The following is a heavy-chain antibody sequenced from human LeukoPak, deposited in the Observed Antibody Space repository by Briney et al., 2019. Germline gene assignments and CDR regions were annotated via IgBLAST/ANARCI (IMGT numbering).Heavy chain of an antibody. V-gene: IGHV1-2*02. D-gene: IGHD3-3*01. Sequence: ASVKVSCKASGYTFTGYYMHWVRQAPGQGLEWMGWINPNSDGTNYAQKFQGRVTMTRDTSISTAYMELSRLRSDDTAVYYCARGGSRNYDFWSGYYSRNWFDPWGQGTLVTVSS. CDR2: INPNSDGT. J-gene: IGHJ5*02. CDR1: GYTFTGYY. CDR3: ARGGSRNYDFWSGYYSRNWFDP.